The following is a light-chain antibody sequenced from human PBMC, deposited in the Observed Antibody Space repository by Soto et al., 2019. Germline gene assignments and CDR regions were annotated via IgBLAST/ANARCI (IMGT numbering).Light chain of an antibody. CDR1: SSDVGTYDL. CDR3: SSYAGSDNWV. CDR2: EVS. Sequence: QSALTQPPSASGSPGQSVTISCTGTSSDVGTYDLVSWYQQHPGNAPKLLIYEVSKSPSGVPDRFFGSKSGNTASLTVSGLQAEDEADYYCSSYAGSDNWVFGGGIKVTVL. J-gene: IGLJ3*02. V-gene: IGLV2-8*01.